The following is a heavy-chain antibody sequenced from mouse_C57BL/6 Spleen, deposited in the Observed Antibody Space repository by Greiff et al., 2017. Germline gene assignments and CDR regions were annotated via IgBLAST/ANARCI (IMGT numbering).Heavy chain of an antibody. D-gene: IGHD2-5*01. CDR1: GYTFTDYY. CDR2: INPYNGGT. V-gene: IGHV1-19*01. Sequence: EVQLQQSGPVLVKPGASVKMSCKASGYTFTDYYMNWVKQSHGKSLEWIGVINPYNGGTSYNQKFKGKATLTVDKSSSTAYMELNSLTSEDSAVYYCAYSNYWYFDVWGTGTTVTVSS. J-gene: IGHJ1*03. CDR3: AYSNYWYFDV.